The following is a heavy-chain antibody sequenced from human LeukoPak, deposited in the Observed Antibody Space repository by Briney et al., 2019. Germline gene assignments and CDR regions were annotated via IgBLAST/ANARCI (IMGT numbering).Heavy chain of an antibody. V-gene: IGHV4-59*08. CDR2: IYYSGST. Sequence: PSETLSLTCTVSGGSISSYYWSWIRQPPGKGLEWIGYIYYSGSTNYNPSLKSRVTISVDTSKNQFSLKLSSVTAADTAVYYCARFSVWFGEYYFDYWGQGTLVTVSS. D-gene: IGHD3-10*01. CDR3: ARFSVWFGEYYFDY. J-gene: IGHJ4*02. CDR1: GGSISSYY.